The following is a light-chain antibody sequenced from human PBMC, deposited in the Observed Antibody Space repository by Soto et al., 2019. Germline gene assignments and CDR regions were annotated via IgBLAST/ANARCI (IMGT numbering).Light chain of an antibody. V-gene: IGLV2-11*01. CDR1: SSDVGRYDY. J-gene: IGLJ1*01. CDR3: CSFAGSYSYV. Sequence: QSALTQPRSVSGSPGQSVTISCTGTSSDVGRYDYVSWYQQYPGEAPKLIIYDVTERPSGVPDRFSGSKSGNTAYLTISGLRAEDEAGYSCCSFAGSYSYVFGSGTKVTVL. CDR2: DVT.